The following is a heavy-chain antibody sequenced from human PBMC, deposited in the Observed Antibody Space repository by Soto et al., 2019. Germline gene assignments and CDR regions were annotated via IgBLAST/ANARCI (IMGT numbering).Heavy chain of an antibody. J-gene: IGHJ6*02. V-gene: IGHV3-9*01. D-gene: IGHD5-18*01. CDR3: AKMTSGSYGRNYGMDV. CDR2: LSWSSGSI. CDR1: GFTFDDYA. Sequence: EVQLVESGGGLVQPGRSLRLSCAASGFTFDDYAMHWVRQSPGKGLEWVSGLSWSSGSIGYADSVKGRFTISRDNARNSLYLQMNSLRAEDTAVYYCAKMTSGSYGRNYGMDVWGQGTTVTVSS.